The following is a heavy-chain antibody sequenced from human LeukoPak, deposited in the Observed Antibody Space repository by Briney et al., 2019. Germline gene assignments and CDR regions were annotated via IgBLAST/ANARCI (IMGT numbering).Heavy chain of an antibody. CDR1: GGSISSYY. J-gene: IGHJ1*01. Sequence: SETLSLTCTVSGGSISSYYWSWIRQPPGKGLEWIGYIYYGGSTNYNPSLKSRVTISVDTSKNQFSLKLSSVTAADTAVYYCAREAYSSGWSRAEYFQHWGQGTLVTVSS. D-gene: IGHD6-19*01. V-gene: IGHV4-59*01. CDR2: IYYGGST. CDR3: AREAYSSGWSRAEYFQH.